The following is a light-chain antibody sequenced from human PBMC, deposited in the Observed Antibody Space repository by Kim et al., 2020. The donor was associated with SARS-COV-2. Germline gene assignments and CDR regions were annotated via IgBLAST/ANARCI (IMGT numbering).Light chain of an antibody. CDR3: QVWNSRSDHWV. Sequence: SYELTQPLSVSVAPGETARITCGGNNIASEGVHWYQQKPGQAPVLLIYFDSDWPSGIPERFSGANSGNTATLTISRVEAGDEADYYCQVWNSRSDHWVFGGGTQLTVL. CDR2: FDS. J-gene: IGLJ3*02. V-gene: IGLV3-21*01. CDR1: NIASEG.